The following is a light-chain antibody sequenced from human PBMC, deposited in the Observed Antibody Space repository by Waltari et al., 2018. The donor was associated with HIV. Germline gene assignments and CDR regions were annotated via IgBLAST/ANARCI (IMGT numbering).Light chain of an antibody. CDR1: SSAVGGYTY. CDR3: CSYAGSYTYVV. V-gene: IGLV2-11*01. CDR2: DVS. Sequence: QSALTQPRSVSGSPGPSVTIPCTGTSSAVGGYTYASWYQQHPGNAPKLMIYDVSKRPSGVPDRFSGSKSGNTASLTISGLQAEDEADYYCCSYAGSYTYVVFGGGTKLTVL. J-gene: IGLJ2*01.